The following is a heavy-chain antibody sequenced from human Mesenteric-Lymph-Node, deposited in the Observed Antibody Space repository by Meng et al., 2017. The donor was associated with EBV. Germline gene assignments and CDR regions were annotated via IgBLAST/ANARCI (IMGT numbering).Heavy chain of an antibody. J-gene: IGHJ4*02. Sequence: QGKLVQAGAGVKKPGASVKVSCKACGDTFNTYYRHWVRQAPGQGLEWMGIGSPSGGSASYAQKFQGRVTMTRDTSTNTDYVELSSLASEDTAIYYCARAHYRSGWYGFNYWGQGTLVTASS. V-gene: IGHV1-46*02. CDR2: GSPSGGSA. CDR3: ARAHYRSGWYGFNY. D-gene: IGHD6-19*01. CDR1: GDTFNTYY.